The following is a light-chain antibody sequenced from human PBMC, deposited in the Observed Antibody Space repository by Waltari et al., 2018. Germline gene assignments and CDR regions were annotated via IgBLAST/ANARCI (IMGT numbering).Light chain of an antibody. J-gene: IGKJ2*01. Sequence: AIQMTQSPSSLSASIGDRVTITCRASQRIRGDLGGYQQKPGNAPKLLIFAASNLQSGVPTRFAGSGFGTDFGLTISSLQPEDFATYYCLQDYLYPYTFGQGTKLEIK. CDR1: QRIRGD. CDR3: LQDYLYPYT. CDR2: AAS. V-gene: IGKV1-6*01.